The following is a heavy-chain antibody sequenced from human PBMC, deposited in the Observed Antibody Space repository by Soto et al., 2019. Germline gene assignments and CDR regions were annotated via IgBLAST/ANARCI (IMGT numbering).Heavy chain of an antibody. Sequence: VGSLRLSCAASGFAFSSYTMNWVRQAPGKGLEWVSSISSSSTYIYDGDSVKGRFTISRDNARNSVFLQMNSLRVEDSAVYFCTRDRLLNGMDVWGQGTTVTVSS. CDR1: GFAFSSYT. J-gene: IGHJ6*02. CDR3: TRDRLLNGMDV. CDR2: ISSSSTYI. D-gene: IGHD3-9*01. V-gene: IGHV3-21*01.